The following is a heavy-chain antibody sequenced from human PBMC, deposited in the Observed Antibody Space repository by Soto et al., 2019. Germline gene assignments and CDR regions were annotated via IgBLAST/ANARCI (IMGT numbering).Heavy chain of an antibody. CDR1: GFTFSSYA. V-gene: IGHV3-23*01. Sequence: GGSLRLSCAASGFTFSSYAMDWVRQAPGKGLECISCISAGGGSSYYADSVKGRFTISRDSSKNTLYLQMNSLRAEDTAIYYCAKSYYSVSGNSDYWGQGALVTVSS. CDR2: ISAGGGSS. CDR3: AKSYYSVSGNSDY. D-gene: IGHD3-10*01. J-gene: IGHJ4*02.